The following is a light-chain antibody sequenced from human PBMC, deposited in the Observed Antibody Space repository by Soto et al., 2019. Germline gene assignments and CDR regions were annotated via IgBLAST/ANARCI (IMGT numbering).Light chain of an antibody. J-gene: IGKJ5*01. Sequence: EIVLTQSPGTLSLSPGERATLSCRASQSVSSSYLAWYQQKPRQAPRLLISGASSRSTGIPDRLSGSGSGTGSNPTISRLEPEDLAVYDYQQYYSSPFTFGQVTRLEIK. CDR1: QSVSSSY. CDR3: QQYYSSPFT. CDR2: GAS. V-gene: IGKV3-20*01.